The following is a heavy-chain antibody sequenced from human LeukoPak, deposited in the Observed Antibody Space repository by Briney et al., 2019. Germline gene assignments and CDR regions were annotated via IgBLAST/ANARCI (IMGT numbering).Heavy chain of an antibody. V-gene: IGHV4-31*03. CDR2: IFYSGST. CDR1: GASISSGGYY. CDR3: AGATYYYAYSGLPTPGLSDY. D-gene: IGHD3-22*01. Sequence: PSQTLSLTCTVSGASISSGGYYWSWIRQHPGKGLEWIGYIFYSGSTYYNPSLKSRVTISVDTSKNQFSLKLSSVTAADTAVYYCAGATYYYAYSGLPTPGLSDYWGQGTLVTVSS. J-gene: IGHJ4*02.